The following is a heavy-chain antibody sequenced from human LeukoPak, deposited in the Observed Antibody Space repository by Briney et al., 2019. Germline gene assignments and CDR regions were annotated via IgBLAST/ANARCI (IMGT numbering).Heavy chain of an antibody. V-gene: IGHV5-51*01. CDR3: ACRDLTSTWSFP. CDR2: IYPGDLRV. D-gene: IGHD6-13*01. Sequence: GESLKISCQGFGYSFTSYWIGWVRQMPGKGMEWLGVIYPGDLRVRYNPSFQGQVTISVDKSINTAYLQWVSLRASDSAMYYCACRDLTSTWSFPWGQGTLVTVSS. J-gene: IGHJ5*02. CDR1: GYSFTSYW.